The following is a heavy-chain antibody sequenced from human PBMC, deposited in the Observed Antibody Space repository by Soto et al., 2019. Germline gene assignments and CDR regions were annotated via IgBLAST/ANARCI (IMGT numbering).Heavy chain of an antibody. J-gene: IGHJ4*02. V-gene: IGHV4-4*02. CDR3: ARDLGDSSGYYYDY. CDR1: GGSISSSNW. Sequence: SETLSLTCAVSGGSISSSNWWSWVRQPPGKGLEWIGEIYHSGSTNYNPSLKSRVTISVEKSKNQFSLKLSSVTAADTSVYYCARDLGDSSGYYYDYWGQGTLVTVSS. D-gene: IGHD3-22*01. CDR2: IYHSGST.